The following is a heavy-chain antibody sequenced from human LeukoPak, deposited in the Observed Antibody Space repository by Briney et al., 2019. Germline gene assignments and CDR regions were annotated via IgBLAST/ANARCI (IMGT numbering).Heavy chain of an antibody. Sequence: GGSLRLSCAASGFTFSSYSMNWVRQAPGKGLEWVANIKEDGSEKYYVDSVKGRFTISRDNAKNSLYLQMNSLRAEDTAVYYCARDLPGGGFDYWGQGTLVTVSS. V-gene: IGHV3-7*01. CDR1: GFTFSSYS. CDR2: IKEDGSEK. D-gene: IGHD3-16*01. CDR3: ARDLPGGGFDY. J-gene: IGHJ4*02.